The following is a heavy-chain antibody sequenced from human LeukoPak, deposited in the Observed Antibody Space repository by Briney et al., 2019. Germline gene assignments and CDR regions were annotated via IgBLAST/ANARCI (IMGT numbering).Heavy chain of an antibody. CDR1: GFTFSSYS. V-gene: IGHV3-21*01. D-gene: IGHD6-13*01. CDR3: ARDQGKAAAGRDAFDI. Sequence: GGSLRLSCAASGFTFSSYSMNWVRQAPGKGLEWVSSISSSSSYIYYADSVKGRFTISRDNAKDSLYLQMNSLRAEDTAVYYCARDQGKAAAGRDAFDIWGQGTMVTVSS. CDR2: ISSSSSYI. J-gene: IGHJ3*02.